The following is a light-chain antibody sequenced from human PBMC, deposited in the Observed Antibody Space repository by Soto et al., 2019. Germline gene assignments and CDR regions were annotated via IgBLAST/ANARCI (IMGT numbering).Light chain of an antibody. CDR3: QQLNTYPET. J-gene: IGKJ1*01. V-gene: IGKV1-9*01. Sequence: DIQMTQSPSSLSASVGDRVTITCRASQSITDYLNWYQQKPGKAPKLLIYAASTLQSGVPSRFSGSGSGTEFTLTISSLQPEDFATYYCQQLNTYPETFGQGTKVDIK. CDR1: QSITDY. CDR2: AAS.